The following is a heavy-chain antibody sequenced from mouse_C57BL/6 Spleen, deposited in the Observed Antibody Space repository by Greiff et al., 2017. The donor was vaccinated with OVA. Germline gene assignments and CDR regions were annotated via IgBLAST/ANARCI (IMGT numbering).Heavy chain of an antibody. CDR1: GFTFSDYG. J-gene: IGHJ2*01. CDR2: ISSGSSTI. V-gene: IGHV5-17*01. Sequence: DVMLVESGGGLVKPGGSLKLSCAASGFTFSDYGMHWVRQAPEKGLEWVAYISSGSSTIYYADTVKGRFTISRDNAKNTLFLQMTSLRSEDTAMYYCARYYGSSYDYCDYWGQGTTLTVSS. CDR3: ARYYGSSYDYCDY. D-gene: IGHD1-1*01.